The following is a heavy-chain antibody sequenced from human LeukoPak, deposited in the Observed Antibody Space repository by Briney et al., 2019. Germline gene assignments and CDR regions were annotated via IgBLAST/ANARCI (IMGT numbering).Heavy chain of an antibody. J-gene: IGHJ4*02. D-gene: IGHD3-10*01. CDR1: GDSVSSNSAA. CDR3: ARARTRFGELLSYFDY. V-gene: IGHV6-1*01. CDR2: TYYRSKWYN. Sequence: SQTLSLTCAISGDSVSSNSAAWNWIRQSPSRGLEWLGRTYYRSKWYNDYAVSVKSRITINPDTSKNQFSLQLNSVTPEDTAVYYCARARTRFGELLSYFDYWGQGTLVTVSS.